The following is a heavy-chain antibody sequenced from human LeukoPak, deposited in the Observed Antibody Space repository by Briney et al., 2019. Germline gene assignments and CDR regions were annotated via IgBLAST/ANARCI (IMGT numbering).Heavy chain of an antibody. CDR1: GYSIRSGYY. Sequence: PSETLSLTCTVSGYSIRSGYYWGWIRQPPGKGLEWIGSIYQSGSSYYNPSLKSRVIISVDTSKNKLSLKLNSVTAADTAVYYCARHKDYYYSYMDVWGKGTTVTISS. CDR2: IYQSGSS. V-gene: IGHV4-38-2*02. J-gene: IGHJ6*03. CDR3: ARHKDYYYSYMDV.